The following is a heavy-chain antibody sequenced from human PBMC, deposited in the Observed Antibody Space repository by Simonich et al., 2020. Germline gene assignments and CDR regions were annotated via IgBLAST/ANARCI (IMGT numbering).Heavy chain of an antibody. CDR3: ARVRFEAFDI. V-gene: IGHV1-2*02. CDR2: INPNSGGT. Sequence: QVQLVQSGAEVKKPGASVKVSCKASGYTFTGYYMHWVRQAPGQGLELIGWINPNSGGTNDAQKFQGRVTMTRDTSISTAYMELSRLRSDDTAVYYCARVRFEAFDIWGQGTMVTVSS. CDR1: GYTFTGYY. J-gene: IGHJ3*02.